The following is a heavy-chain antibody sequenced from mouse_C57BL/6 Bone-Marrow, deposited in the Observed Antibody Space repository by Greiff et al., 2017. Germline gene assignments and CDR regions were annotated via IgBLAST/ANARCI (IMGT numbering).Heavy chain of an antibody. J-gene: IGHJ4*01. V-gene: IGHV5-12*01. CDR1: GFTFSDYY. Sequence: EVNVVESGGGLVQPGGSLKLSCAASGFTFSDYYMYWVRQTPEKRLEWVAYISNGGGSTYYPDTVKGRFTISRDNAKNTLYLQMSRLKSEDTAMYYCARRDGYYYAMDYWGQGTSVTVSS. CDR3: ARRDGYYYAMDY. CDR2: ISNGGGST.